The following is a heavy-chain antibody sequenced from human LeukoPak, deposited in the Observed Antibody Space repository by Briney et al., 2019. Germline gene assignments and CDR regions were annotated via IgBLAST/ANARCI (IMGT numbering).Heavy chain of an antibody. CDR3: ARVGLLWFGEPTGYFDY. CDR2: IYTSGRT. CDR1: GGSINSRDYY. V-gene: IGHV4-39*07. J-gene: IGHJ4*02. Sequence: PSETLSLTCTVSGGSINSRDYYWGWIRQPPGKGLEWIERIYTSGRTNYNPSLKSRVTISVDTSKNPFSLKLSSVTAADTAVYYCARVGLLWFGEPTGYFDYWGQGTLVTVSS. D-gene: IGHD3-10*01.